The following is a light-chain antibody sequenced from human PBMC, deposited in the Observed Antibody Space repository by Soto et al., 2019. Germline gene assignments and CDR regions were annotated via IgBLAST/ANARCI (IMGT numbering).Light chain of an antibody. Sequence: DIQMTQSPSSLSASVGDRVTITYRASQTTSSYLNWYQQKPGKAPKLLIYAASSLQSWVPSRFSGSGSGTDFTLTISSLQPEDFATYYCQQSHSIPYTFGQGTKLEIK. V-gene: IGKV1-39*01. CDR1: QTTSSY. J-gene: IGKJ2*01. CDR3: QQSHSIPYT. CDR2: AAS.